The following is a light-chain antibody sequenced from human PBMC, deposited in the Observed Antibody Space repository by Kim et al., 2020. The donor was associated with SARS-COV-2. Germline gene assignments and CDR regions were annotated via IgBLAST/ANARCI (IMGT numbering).Light chain of an antibody. CDR1: QSIDNY. V-gene: IGKV1-39*01. CDR3: RQSYITST. J-gene: IGKJ5*01. Sequence: DIQMTQSPSSLSASVGDTVTIACRASQSIDNYLNWYQQKPGKAPKLLVFAASSLQSGVPSRFSGSGSGTDFNLTISSLQPEDFATYYCRQSYITSTFGQRTRREIK. CDR2: AAS.